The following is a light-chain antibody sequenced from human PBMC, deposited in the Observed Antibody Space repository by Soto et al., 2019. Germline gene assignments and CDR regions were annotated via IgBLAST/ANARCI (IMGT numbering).Light chain of an antibody. CDR2: GAS. CDR1: QSVSSN. CDR3: QQYGSSIT. Sequence: EIVMTQSPATLSVSPGERATLSCRASQSVSSNLAWYQKKPGQAPRLLIYGASTRATGIPARFSGSGSGTDFTLTISRLEPEDFAVYYCQQYGSSITFGQGTRLEIK. J-gene: IGKJ5*01. V-gene: IGKV3-15*01.